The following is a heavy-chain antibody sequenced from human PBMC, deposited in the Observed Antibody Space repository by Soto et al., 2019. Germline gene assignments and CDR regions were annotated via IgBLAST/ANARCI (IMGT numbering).Heavy chain of an antibody. CDR1: GDSITNYQ. CDR3: AGDIRSGSYRFDY. V-gene: IGHV4-4*09. J-gene: IGHJ4*02. Sequence: QVQLQESGPGLVRPSETLSLTCTVSGDSITNYQWSWIRQSPEKGLEWIGYIFNSGNTVYNPSVKRRVTISADSSRNQFSLKLTSVTAADTAIYYCAGDIRSGSYRFDYWGQGALVTVFS. CDR2: IFNSGNT. D-gene: IGHD1-26*01.